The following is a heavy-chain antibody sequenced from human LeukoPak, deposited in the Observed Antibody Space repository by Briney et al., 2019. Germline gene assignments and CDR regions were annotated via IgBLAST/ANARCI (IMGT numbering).Heavy chain of an antibody. CDR3: ARSPQRQWFGELLPHNYYGMDV. CDR1: GFTFSSYS. Sequence: PGGSLRLSCAASGFTFSSYSMNWVRQAPGKGLEWVSSISSSSSYIYYADSVKGRFTISRDNAKNSLYLQMNSLRAEDTAVYYCARSPQRQWFGELLPHNYYGMDVWGKETTVTASS. D-gene: IGHD3-10*01. V-gene: IGHV3-21*01. CDR2: ISSSSSYI. J-gene: IGHJ6*04.